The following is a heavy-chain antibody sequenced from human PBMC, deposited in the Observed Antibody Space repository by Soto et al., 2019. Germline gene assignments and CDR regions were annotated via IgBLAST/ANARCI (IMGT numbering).Heavy chain of an antibody. CDR2: INVDNGET. CDR1: GYNFMRYG. CDR3: ARWISGGDSDWFDP. D-gene: IGHD1-26*01. J-gene: IGHJ5*02. V-gene: IGHV1-18*04. Sequence: QVQLVQSGAEVKKPGASVKVSCKASGYNFMRYGFTWVRQAPGQGLEWMGWINVDNGETKYPQKIQGRVTMTTDTSTSTVDMERRSLTSDDTALYYCARWISGGDSDWFDPWGHGTLVTVSS.